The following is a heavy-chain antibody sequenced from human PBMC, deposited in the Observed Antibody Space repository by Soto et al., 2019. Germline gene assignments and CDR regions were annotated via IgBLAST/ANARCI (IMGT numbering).Heavy chain of an antibody. J-gene: IGHJ4*02. CDR1: GGSISSSSYY. D-gene: IGHD6-6*01. V-gene: IGHV4-39*01. Sequence: SETLSPTCTVSGGSISSSSYYWGWIRQPPGKGLEWIGSIYYSGSTYYNPSLKSRVTMSVDTSKNQFSLKLSSVTAADTAVYYCASRSYSSSYLGYWGQGTLVTVSS. CDR3: ASRSYSSSYLGY. CDR2: IYYSGST.